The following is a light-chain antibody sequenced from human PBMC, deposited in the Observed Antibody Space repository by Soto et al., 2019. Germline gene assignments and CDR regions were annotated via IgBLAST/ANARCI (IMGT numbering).Light chain of an antibody. CDR2: GTS. Sequence: EIVLTQSPGTLSLSPGESATLSCRASRTVSSTSLAWYQQKPGQAPRLLIYGTSNRATGIPDRFTGSGSETDFTLTITRLEPEDFAVYYCQQYGRLSTFGGGTQVEIK. CDR1: RTVSSTS. J-gene: IGKJ4*01. V-gene: IGKV3-20*01. CDR3: QQYGRLST.